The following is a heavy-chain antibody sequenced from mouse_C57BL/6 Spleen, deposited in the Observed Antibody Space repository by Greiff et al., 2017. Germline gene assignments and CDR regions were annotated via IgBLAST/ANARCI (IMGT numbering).Heavy chain of an antibody. CDR3: AKKRSGGYDRDSYAMDY. V-gene: IGHV2-5*01. Sequence: QVQLQQSGPGLVQPSQSLSITCTVSGFSLTSYGVHWVRQSPGKGLEWLGVIWRGGSTDYNAAFMSRLSITKDNSKSQVFFKMNSLQADDTAIYYCAKKRSGGYDRDSYAMDYWGQGTSVTVSS. CDR1: GFSLTSYG. D-gene: IGHD2-2*01. J-gene: IGHJ4*01. CDR2: IWRGGST.